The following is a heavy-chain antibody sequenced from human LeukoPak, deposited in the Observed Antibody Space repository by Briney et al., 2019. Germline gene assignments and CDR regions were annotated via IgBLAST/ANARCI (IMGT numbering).Heavy chain of an antibody. CDR3: ARHLGSSWYSDY. D-gene: IGHD6-13*01. Sequence: SETLSLTCTVSGGSISSSSYYWGWIRQPPGKGLEWIGSIYYSGSTYYNPSLKSRVTISVDTSKNQFSLKLSSVTAADTAVYYCARHLGSSWYSDYWGQGTLVAVSS. V-gene: IGHV4-39*01. CDR2: IYYSGST. CDR1: GGSISSSSYY. J-gene: IGHJ4*02.